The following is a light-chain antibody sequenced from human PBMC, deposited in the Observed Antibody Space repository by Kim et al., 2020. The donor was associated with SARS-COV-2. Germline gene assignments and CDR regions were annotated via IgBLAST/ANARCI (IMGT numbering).Light chain of an antibody. J-gene: IGLJ1*01. CDR1: SSNIGSNY. CDR3: SAWDDSLSGYV. V-gene: IGLV1-47*01. Sequence: ELTQPPSASGTPGQRVTISCSGGSSNIGSNYVYWYQHLPGTAPKLLIYRNNQRPSGVPDRFSGSKSATSASLAMSGLGSEDEADYYCSAWDDSLSGYVFGSGTKLTVL. CDR2: RNN.